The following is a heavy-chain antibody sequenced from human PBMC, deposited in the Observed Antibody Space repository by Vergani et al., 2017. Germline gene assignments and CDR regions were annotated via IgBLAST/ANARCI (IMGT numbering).Heavy chain of an antibody. D-gene: IGHD5-24*01. J-gene: IGHJ3*02. V-gene: IGHV3-21*01. CDR1: GFTFSSYS. CDR3: ARALWMASDAFDI. Sequence: EVQLVESGGGLVKPGGSLRLSCAASGFTFSSYSMNWVLQAPGKGLEWVSSISSSSSYIYYADSVKGRFTISRDNAKNSLYLQMNSLRAEDTAVYYCARALWMASDAFDIWGQGTMVTVSS. CDR2: ISSSSSYI.